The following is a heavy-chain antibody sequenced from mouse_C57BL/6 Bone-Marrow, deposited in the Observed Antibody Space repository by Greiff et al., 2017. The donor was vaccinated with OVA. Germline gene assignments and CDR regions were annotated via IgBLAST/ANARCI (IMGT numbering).Heavy chain of an antibody. CDR1: GFTFSDYG. Sequence: EVQLVESGGGLVQPGGSLKLSCAASGFTFSDYGMAWVRQAPRKGPEWVAFISNLAYSIYYADTVTGRFTISRENAKNTLYLEMSSLRSEDTAMYYCARQNNYGSSLYWYFDVWGTGTTVTVSS. J-gene: IGHJ1*03. D-gene: IGHD1-1*01. CDR2: ISNLAYSI. CDR3: ARQNNYGSSLYWYFDV. V-gene: IGHV5-15*01.